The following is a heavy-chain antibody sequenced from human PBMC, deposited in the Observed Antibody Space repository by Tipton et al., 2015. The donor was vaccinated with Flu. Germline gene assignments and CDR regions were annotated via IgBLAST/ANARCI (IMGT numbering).Heavy chain of an antibody. J-gene: IGHJ6*02. CDR3: ARGPLPDSNWYNGMDV. CDR2: IASAGDT. V-gene: IGHV3-13*01. CDR1: GFTFSSYD. Sequence: GSLRLSCAASGFTFSSYDMHWVRQATGKGLEWVSAIASAGDTYYLDSVKGRFTISRDNAKNSLYLQMNSLRVADTAVYHCARGPLPDSNWYNGMDVWGQGTTVTVSS. D-gene: IGHD6-13*01.